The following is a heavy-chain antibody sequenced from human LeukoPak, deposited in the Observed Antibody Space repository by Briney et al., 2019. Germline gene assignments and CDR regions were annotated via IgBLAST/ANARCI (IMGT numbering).Heavy chain of an antibody. CDR2: IDPSDSYT. Sequence: PGESLKISCKGSGYSFTNYWISWVRQMPGKGLEWMGRIDPSDSYTNYSPSFQGHVTISVDKSISTAYLQWSSLKASDTAMYYCARQIFDFRSVDPWGQGTLVTVSS. CDR1: GYSFTNYW. D-gene: IGHD3-3*01. J-gene: IGHJ5*02. V-gene: IGHV5-10-1*01. CDR3: ARQIFDFRSVDP.